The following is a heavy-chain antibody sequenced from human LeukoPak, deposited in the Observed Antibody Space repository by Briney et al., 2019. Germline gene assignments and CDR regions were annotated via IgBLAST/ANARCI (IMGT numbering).Heavy chain of an antibody. CDR2: ISWDGGSS. CDR1: GFTFDDYA. J-gene: IGHJ4*02. V-gene: IGHV3-43D*03. CDR3: ATLPMNDYGDRNFDY. Sequence: PGGSLRLSCAASGFTFDDYAMHWVRQAPGKGLEWVSLISWDGGSSYYADSVKGRFTISRDNSKNSLYLQMNSLRAEDTAVYYCATLPMNDYGDRNFDYWGQGTLVTVSS. D-gene: IGHD4-17*01.